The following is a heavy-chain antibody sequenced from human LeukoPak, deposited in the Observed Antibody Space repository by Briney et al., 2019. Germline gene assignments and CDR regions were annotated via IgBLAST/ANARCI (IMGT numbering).Heavy chain of an antibody. CDR3: ARDITIFGVVIISPMVLNNWFDP. CDR1: GGSISSSSYY. J-gene: IGHJ5*02. V-gene: IGHV4-39*01. Sequence: TASETLSLTCTVSGGSISSSSYYWGWIRQPPGKGLEWIGSIYYSGSTYYNPSLKSRVTISVDTSKNQFSLKLSSVTAADTAVYYCARDITIFGVVIISPMVLNNWFDPWGQGTLVTVSS. D-gene: IGHD3-3*01. CDR2: IYYSGST.